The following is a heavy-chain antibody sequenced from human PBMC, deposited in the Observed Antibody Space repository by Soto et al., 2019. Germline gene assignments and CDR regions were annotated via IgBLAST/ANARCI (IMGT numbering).Heavy chain of an antibody. J-gene: IGHJ5*02. Sequence: GASVKASCKAPGYTFSCYDLNWALQATGQGLEWMGWMNPNSGNTGYAQKFQGRVTMTRNTSISTAYMELSSLRSEDTAVYYCARGRAYRRYYYGSGSYYHHWFDPWGQGTLVTVSS. V-gene: IGHV1-8*01. CDR3: ARGRAYRRYYYGSGSYYHHWFDP. CDR2: MNPNSGNT. CDR1: GYTFSCYD. D-gene: IGHD3-10*01.